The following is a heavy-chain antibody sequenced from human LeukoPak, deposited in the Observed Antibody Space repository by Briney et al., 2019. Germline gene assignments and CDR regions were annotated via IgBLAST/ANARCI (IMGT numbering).Heavy chain of an antibody. CDR1: GGIFSSYA. CDR2: IIPIFGTA. Sequence: GSSVKVSCKTSGGIFSSYAISWVRQAPGQGLEWMGGIIPIFGTANYAQKFQGRVTITADESTSTAYMELSSLRSEDTAVYYCARELGDCSSTSCYDYWGQGTLVTVSS. CDR3: ARELGDCSSTSCYDY. V-gene: IGHV1-69*01. D-gene: IGHD2-2*01. J-gene: IGHJ4*02.